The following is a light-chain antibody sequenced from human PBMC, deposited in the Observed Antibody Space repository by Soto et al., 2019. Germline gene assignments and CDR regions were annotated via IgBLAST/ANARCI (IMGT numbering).Light chain of an antibody. Sequence: SYDRRLQPAVPVAPEQTYRITCGGFNIGNKSVHWYQQKPGQAPVLVVYDDSDRPSGIPERFSGSNSGNKATLTISRVEAGDEADYYCQVWDRVSESYVFGTGPMV. CDR3: QVWDRVSESYV. V-gene: IGLV3-21*02. CDR1: NIGNKS. CDR2: DDS. J-gene: IGLJ1*01.